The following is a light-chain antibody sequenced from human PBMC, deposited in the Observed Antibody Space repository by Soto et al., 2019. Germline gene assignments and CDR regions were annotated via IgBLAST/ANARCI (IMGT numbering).Light chain of an antibody. CDR2: ATS. J-gene: IGKJ4*01. CDR3: QQTNSFPLT. CDR1: QSIFTW. Sequence: DIQMTQSPSTLSASVGDRVSITFRASQSIFTWLAWYQQTPGKAPKVLIYATSRLQSGVPSRFSGSGSGTDFTLTISSLQPEDFATYFCQQTNSFPLTFGGGTKVDIK. V-gene: IGKV1-12*01.